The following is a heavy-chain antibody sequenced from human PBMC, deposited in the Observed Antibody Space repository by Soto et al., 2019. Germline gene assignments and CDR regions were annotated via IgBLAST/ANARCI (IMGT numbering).Heavy chain of an antibody. V-gene: IGHV4-34*01. D-gene: IGHD3-9*01. CDR2: INHSGST. CDR3: ARSYYDILTGYYRRFDY. CDR1: GGSFSGYY. J-gene: IGHJ4*02. Sequence: SETLSLTCAVYGGSFSGYYWTWIRQPPGTGLEWIGEINHSGSTNYNPSLKSRVTISVDTSKNQFSLKLSSVTAADTAVYYCARSYYDILTGYYRRFDYWGQGTLVTVSS.